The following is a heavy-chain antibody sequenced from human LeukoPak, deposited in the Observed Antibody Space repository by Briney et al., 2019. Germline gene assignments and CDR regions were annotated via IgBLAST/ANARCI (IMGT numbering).Heavy chain of an antibody. CDR3: ARGITCTSCHALYNWFDP. CDR1: GGSISSYY. D-gene: IGHD2-2*01. Sequence: SETLSLTCTVSGGSISSYYWSWIRQPPGKGLEWIGYIYYSGSTNCNPSLRSRVTMSVDTSKNQFSLKLSSVTAADTAVYYCARGITCTSCHALYNWFDPWGQGTLVTVSS. CDR2: IYYSGST. V-gene: IGHV4-59*01. J-gene: IGHJ5*02.